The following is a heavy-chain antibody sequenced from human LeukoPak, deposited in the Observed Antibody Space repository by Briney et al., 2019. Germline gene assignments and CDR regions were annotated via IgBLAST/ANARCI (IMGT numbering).Heavy chain of an antibody. CDR2: MNPNSRNT. V-gene: IGHV1-8*01. D-gene: IGHD3-22*01. J-gene: IGHJ4*02. CDR3: ARVYSDSSGYYVQGFDY. CDR1: RYTFTSYD. Sequence: ASVKDSCKASRYTFTSYDINWVRQAAGRGLEWVGWMNPNSRNTGYAQKFQGRVAMTMNTAISTAYMELSSLRSDDTAVYYCARVYSDSSGYYVQGFDYWGQGTLVTVSS.